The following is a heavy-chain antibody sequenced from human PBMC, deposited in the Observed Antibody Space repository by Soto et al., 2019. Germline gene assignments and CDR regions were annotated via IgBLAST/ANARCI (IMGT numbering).Heavy chain of an antibody. CDR3: ARDKPPVTTPYYYYYGMDV. V-gene: IGHV1-2*02. Sequence: ASVNVSCKASGYTFTGYYIHWVRQAPGQGLEWMGWINPNSGGTNYAQKFQGRVTMTRDTSISTAYMELSRLRSDDTAVYYCARDKPPVTTPYYYYYGMDVWGQGTTVTVSS. CDR2: INPNSGGT. J-gene: IGHJ6*02. CDR1: GYTFTGYY. D-gene: IGHD1-1*01.